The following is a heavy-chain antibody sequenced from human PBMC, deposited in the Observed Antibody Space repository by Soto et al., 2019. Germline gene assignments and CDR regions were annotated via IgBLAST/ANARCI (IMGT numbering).Heavy chain of an antibody. V-gene: IGHV4-39*01. Sequence: PSETLSLTCTVSGGSISSSSYYWGWIRQPPGKGLEWIGSIYYSGSTYYNPSLKSRVTISVDTSKNQFSLKLSSVTAADTAVYYCARPLLEYDSGCYYFEYWGQGTLVTGSS. J-gene: IGHJ4*02. CDR1: GGSISSSSYY. CDR3: ARPLLEYDSGCYYFEY. D-gene: IGHD3-22*01. CDR2: IYYSGST.